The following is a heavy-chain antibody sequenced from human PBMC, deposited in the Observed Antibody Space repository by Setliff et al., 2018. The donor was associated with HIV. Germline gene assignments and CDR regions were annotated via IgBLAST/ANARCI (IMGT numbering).Heavy chain of an antibody. CDR2: IRATGTIA. J-gene: IGHJ4*02. CDR1: GFDFSGYS. Sequence: LRLSCVASGFDFSGYSMPWVRQAPGKGPEWVSSIRATGTIADYTDSVKGRFTISRDNSKNTVYLQMNSLRAEDTAEYYCAKELAASGLGYFDSWGRGILVTVSS. D-gene: IGHD3-22*01. V-gene: IGHV3-23*01. CDR3: AKELAASGLGYFDS.